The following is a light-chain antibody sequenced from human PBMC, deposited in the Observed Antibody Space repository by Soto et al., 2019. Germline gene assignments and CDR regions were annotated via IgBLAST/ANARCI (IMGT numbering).Light chain of an antibody. V-gene: IGKV3-15*01. CDR1: QSVTTN. J-gene: IGKJ4*01. CDR3: QQYLDWPLT. CDR2: DIS. Sequence: EIVMTQSPGTLSVSPGERVTLSCRASQSVTTNLAWYQQKPGQTPRLLIYDISARASGIPGRFSGSGSGTDFTLTISSLQSEDSAVYYCQQYLDWPLTFGGGTMVEI.